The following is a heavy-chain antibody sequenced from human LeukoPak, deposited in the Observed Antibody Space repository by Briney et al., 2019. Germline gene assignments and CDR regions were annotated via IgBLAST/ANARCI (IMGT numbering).Heavy chain of an antibody. CDR2: INHSGST. Sequence: MPSETLSLTCAVYGGPFSGYYWSWIRQPPGKGLEWIGEINHSGSTNYNPSLKSRVTISVDTSKNQFSLKLSSVTAADTAVYYCARKKTFDYWGQGTLVTVSS. V-gene: IGHV4-34*01. CDR1: GGPFSGYY. J-gene: IGHJ4*02. CDR3: ARKKTFDY.